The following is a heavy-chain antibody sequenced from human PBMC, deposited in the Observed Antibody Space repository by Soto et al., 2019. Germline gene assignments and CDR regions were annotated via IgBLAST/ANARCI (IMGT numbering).Heavy chain of an antibody. CDR2: INWNSGIT. Sequence: GGSLRLSCAAIGFTFEDHAMHWIRQVPGKGLEWVAGINWNSGITGYADSVKGRFTISRDNANNSLHLEMNSLKSEHTALYSSAKGRGALTVVSNWFDPWGQGTPVTVSS. V-gene: IGHV3-9*01. D-gene: IGHD3-22*01. J-gene: IGHJ5*02. CDR3: AKGRGALTVVSNWFDP. CDR1: GFTFEDHA.